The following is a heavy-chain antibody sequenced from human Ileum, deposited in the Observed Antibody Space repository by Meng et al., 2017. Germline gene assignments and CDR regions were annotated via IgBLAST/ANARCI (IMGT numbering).Heavy chain of an antibody. D-gene: IGHD4/OR15-4a*01. CDR2: IFCSGIT. V-gene: IGHV4-59*01. J-gene: IGHJ4*02. Sequence: SETLSLTCSVSGDSITNYYWTWIRQPPGKGLEWIGNIFCSGITNYNPSLRSRVSMSVDTSRNQFSLKLSSVTAADTAVYYCARDQSPCYGASVWGQGTLVTVSS. CDR3: ARDQSPCYGASV. CDR1: GDSITNYY.